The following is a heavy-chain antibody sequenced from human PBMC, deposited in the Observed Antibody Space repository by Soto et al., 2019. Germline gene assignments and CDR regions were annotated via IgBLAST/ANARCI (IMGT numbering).Heavy chain of an antibody. D-gene: IGHD3-16*02. CDR3: ARGKMITFGGVIVGDYYYGMDV. CDR1: GGSFSGYY. Sequence: PSETLSLTCAVYGGSFSGYYWSWIRQPPGKGLEWIGEINHSGSTNYNPSLKSRVTISVDTSKNQFSLKLSSVTAADTAVYYCARGKMITFGGVIVGDYYYGMDVWGKGTTVTVSS. V-gene: IGHV4-34*01. CDR2: INHSGST. J-gene: IGHJ6*04.